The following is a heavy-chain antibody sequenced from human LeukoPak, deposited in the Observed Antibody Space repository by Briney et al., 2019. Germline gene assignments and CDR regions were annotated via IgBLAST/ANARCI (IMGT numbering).Heavy chain of an antibody. CDR1: GFTFSSYE. CDR2: ISSSGSTI. J-gene: IGHJ5*02. CDR3: ARESYYKGTPNWFDP. D-gene: IGHD3-10*01. V-gene: IGHV3-48*03. Sequence: QPGGSLRLSCAASGFTFSSYEMNWVRQAPGKGLEWVSYISSSGSTIYYADSVKGRFTISRDNAKNSLYLQMNSLRAEDTAVYYCARESYYKGTPNWFDPWGQGTLVTVSS.